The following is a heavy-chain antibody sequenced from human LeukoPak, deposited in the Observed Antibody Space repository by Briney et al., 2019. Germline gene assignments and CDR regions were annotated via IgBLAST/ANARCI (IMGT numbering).Heavy chain of an antibody. CDR3: AREKATTAAGDY. Sequence: ASVKASCKASGYTFTSYGISWVRQAPGQGLEWKGWISAYNGNTSYAQKLQGRVTMTTDTSTSTAYMELRSLRSDDTAVYYCAREKATTAAGDYWGQGTLVTVSS. J-gene: IGHJ4*02. CDR2: ISAYNGNT. V-gene: IGHV1-18*01. CDR1: GYTFTSYG. D-gene: IGHD4-11*01.